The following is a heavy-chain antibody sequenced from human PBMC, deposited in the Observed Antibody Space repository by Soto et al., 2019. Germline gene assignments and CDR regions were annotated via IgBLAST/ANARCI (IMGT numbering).Heavy chain of an antibody. CDR2: ISGSGGST. CDR1: GFTFSSYA. Sequence: EVQMLESGGGLVQPGGSLRLSCAASGFTFSSYAMSWVRQPPGKGLEWVSAISGSGGSTYYADSVKGRFTISRDNSKNILYLQMNSLRAEDTGVYYCAKDQFLEWLLSGYFDYWGQGTLVTVSS. D-gene: IGHD3-3*01. V-gene: IGHV3-23*01. J-gene: IGHJ4*02. CDR3: AKDQFLEWLLSGYFDY.